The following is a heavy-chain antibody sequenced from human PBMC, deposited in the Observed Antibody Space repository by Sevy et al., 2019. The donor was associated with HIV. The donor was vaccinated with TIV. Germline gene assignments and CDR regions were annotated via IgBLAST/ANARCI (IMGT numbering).Heavy chain of an antibody. CDR2: IRYDGSDK. Sequence: GGSLRLSCAASGFIFSNYGMHWVRQVPGKGLEWVTFIRYDGSDKYYAASVKGRFTISRDDSKNTLYLQMDSLRAEDTAIYYCAKDCDGPGRRYFDYWGQGTLVTVSS. CDR3: AKDCDGPGRRYFDY. CDR1: GFIFSNYG. J-gene: IGHJ4*02. V-gene: IGHV3-30*02. D-gene: IGHD2-15*01.